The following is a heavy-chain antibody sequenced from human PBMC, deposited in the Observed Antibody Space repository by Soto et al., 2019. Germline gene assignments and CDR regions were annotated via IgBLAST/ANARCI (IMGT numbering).Heavy chain of an antibody. CDR1: GYIFVNYG. V-gene: IGHV1-18*01. CDR3: AMVDNYVTPTPQDV. D-gene: IGHD3-16*01. CDR2: ISPHSGNT. J-gene: IGHJ6*02. Sequence: QVQLVQSGDEVRKPGSSVKVSCKASGYIFVNYGIAWVRQAPGQGLEWMGWISPHSGNTHYASKVQGRLTMTTDTSTMTTYVDLGSLTSDDTAVYYCAMVDNYVTPTPQDVWGQGTTVTVSS.